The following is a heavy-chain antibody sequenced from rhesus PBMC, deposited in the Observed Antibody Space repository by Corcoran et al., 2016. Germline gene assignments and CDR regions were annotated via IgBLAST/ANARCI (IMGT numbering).Heavy chain of an antibody. J-gene: IGHJ3*01. V-gene: IGHV1S2*01. CDR3: ARDKEYCSGIYCGDAFDF. CDR2: IHPDNSNT. Sequence: QVQLVQSGAEVKKPGSSVKVSCKASGYTFTDYYMHWVRQAPRQGLEWMRWIHPDNSNTKYAQKFQGRVTKTRYRSTSTAYMELSSLRSEDTAVYDCARDKEYCSGIYCGDAFDFWGQGLRVTVSS. CDR1: GYTFTDYY. D-gene: IGHD2-27*01.